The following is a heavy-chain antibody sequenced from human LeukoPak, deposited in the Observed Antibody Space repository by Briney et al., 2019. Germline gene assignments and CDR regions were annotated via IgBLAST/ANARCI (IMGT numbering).Heavy chain of an antibody. J-gene: IGHJ4*02. Sequence: VASVKVSCKASGGTFSSYAISWVRQAPGQGLEWVGGIIPIFGTANYAQKFQGRVTITADESTSTAYMELSSLRSEDTAVYYCARDFSGYYYFDYWGQGTLVTVSS. D-gene: IGHD3-22*01. CDR2: IIPIFGTA. V-gene: IGHV1-69*13. CDR1: GGTFSSYA. CDR3: ARDFSGYYYFDY.